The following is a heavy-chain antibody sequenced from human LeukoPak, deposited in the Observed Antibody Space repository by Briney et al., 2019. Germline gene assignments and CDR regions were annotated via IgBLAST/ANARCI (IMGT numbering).Heavy chain of an antibody. CDR1: GGTFSSYA. CDR3: ARDNSVEDTAWWFDP. J-gene: IGHJ5*02. Sequence: ASVKLSCKASGGTFSSYAISWVRQAPGQGLEWMGGIIPIFGTANYAQKFQGRVTMTRDMSTSTDYMELSSLRSEDTAVYYCARDNSVEDTAWWFDPWGQGTLVTVSS. CDR2: IIPIFGTA. D-gene: IGHD4-23*01. V-gene: IGHV1-69*05.